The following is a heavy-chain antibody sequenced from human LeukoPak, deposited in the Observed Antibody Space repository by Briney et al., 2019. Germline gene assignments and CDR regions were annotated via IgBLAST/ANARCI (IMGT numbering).Heavy chain of an antibody. D-gene: IGHD2-15*01. Sequence: GGSLRLSCAASGFTFSSYSMNWVRQAPGKGLEWVSSISSSSSYIYYADSVKGRFTISRDNSKNTLYLQINSLRAEDTAVYYCARSCGGGSCYPDYWGQGTLVTVSS. CDR1: GFTFSSYS. J-gene: IGHJ4*02. V-gene: IGHV3-21*01. CDR3: ARSCGGGSCYPDY. CDR2: ISSSSSYI.